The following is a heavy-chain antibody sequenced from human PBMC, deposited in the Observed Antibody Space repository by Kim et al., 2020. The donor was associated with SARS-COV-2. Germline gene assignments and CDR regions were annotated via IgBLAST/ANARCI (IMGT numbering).Heavy chain of an antibody. D-gene: IGHD3-22*01. CDR3: ATALDSRGPEAFDP. CDR1: GGTFSSYA. V-gene: IGHV1-69*13. J-gene: IGHJ5*02. CDR2: IIPIFGTA. Sequence: SVKVSCKASGGTFSSYAISWVRQAPGQGLEWMGGIIPIFGTANYAQKFQGRVTITADESTSTAYMELSSLRSEDTAVYYCATALDSRGPEAFDPWGQGTLVTVSS.